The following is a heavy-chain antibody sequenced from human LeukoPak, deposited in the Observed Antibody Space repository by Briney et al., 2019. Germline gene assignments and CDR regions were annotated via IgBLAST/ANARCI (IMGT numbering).Heavy chain of an antibody. CDR1: GGSISSYY. Sequence: SETLSLTCTVSGGSISSYYWNWIRQPPGKGLEWIGYIHYSGSTNYNPSLKSRVTISVDTSKTQFSLKLSSVPAADTAVYYCATGVGATHFDYWGQGTLVTVSS. V-gene: IGHV4-59*01. J-gene: IGHJ4*02. CDR2: IHYSGST. CDR3: ATGVGATHFDY. D-gene: IGHD1-26*01.